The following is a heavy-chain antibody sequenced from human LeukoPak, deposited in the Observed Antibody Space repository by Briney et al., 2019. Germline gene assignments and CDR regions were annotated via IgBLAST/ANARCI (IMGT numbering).Heavy chain of an antibody. CDR2: IKQDGSEK. Sequence: PGGSLRLSCAASGFTFSSYWMSWVRQAPGKGLEWVAHIKQDGSEKYYVDSVKGRFTISRDNAKNSLYLQMNSLRAEDTAVYYCARGIDDFWSGYLEVDAFDIWGQGTMVTVSS. V-gene: IGHV3-7*01. J-gene: IGHJ3*02. D-gene: IGHD3-3*01. CDR3: ARGIDDFWSGYLEVDAFDI. CDR1: GFTFSSYW.